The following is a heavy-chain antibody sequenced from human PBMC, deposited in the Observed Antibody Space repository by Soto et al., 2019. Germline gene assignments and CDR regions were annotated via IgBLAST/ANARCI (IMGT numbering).Heavy chain of an antibody. CDR2: INHSGST. Sequence: PSETLSLTCAVYGGSFSGYYWSWIRQPPGKGLEWIGEINHSGSTNYNPSLKSRVTISVDTSKNQFSLKLSSVTAADTAVYYCARSTYLDYYDSSGYRTQNRVFDYWGQGTLVTVSS. D-gene: IGHD3-22*01. CDR3: ARSTYLDYYDSSGYRTQNRVFDY. J-gene: IGHJ4*02. V-gene: IGHV4-34*01. CDR1: GGSFSGYY.